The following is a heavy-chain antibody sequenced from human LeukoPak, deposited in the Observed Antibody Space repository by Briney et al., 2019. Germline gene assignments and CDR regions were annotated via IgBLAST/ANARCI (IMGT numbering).Heavy chain of an antibody. CDR2: INHRGST. CDR3: ARKIPVDTAMAWDV. Sequence: SETLSLTCAVYGGSFSGYYWSWIRQPPGKGLEWIGEINHRGSTNYNPSLKSRVTISVDTSKNQFSLKLSSVTAADTAVYYCARKIPVDTAMAWDVWGQGTTVTVSS. V-gene: IGHV4-34*01. CDR1: GGSFSGYY. J-gene: IGHJ6*02. D-gene: IGHD5-18*01.